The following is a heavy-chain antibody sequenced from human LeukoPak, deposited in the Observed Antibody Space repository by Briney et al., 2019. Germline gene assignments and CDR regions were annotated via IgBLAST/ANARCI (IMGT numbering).Heavy chain of an antibody. Sequence: PGGSLRLSCAASGFTFSNYWMNWVRQAPGKGLEWVSYISSSGSTIYYADSVKGRFTISRDNAKNSLYLQMNSLRAEDTAVYYCARDIRRLWGVFDYWGQGTLVTVSS. V-gene: IGHV3-48*03. CDR3: ARDIRRLWGVFDY. CDR2: ISSSGSTI. J-gene: IGHJ4*02. CDR1: GFTFSNYW. D-gene: IGHD3-16*01.